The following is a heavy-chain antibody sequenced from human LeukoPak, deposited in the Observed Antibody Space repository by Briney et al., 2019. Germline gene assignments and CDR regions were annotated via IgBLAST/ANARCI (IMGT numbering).Heavy chain of an antibody. J-gene: IGHJ4*02. V-gene: IGHV3-74*01. D-gene: IGHD6-19*01. Sequence: QPGGSLRLSCAASGFTFSSYWMPWVRQAPGKGLVWVSRSNSDGSSTSYADSVKGRFTISRDSAKNTLYLQMYSLRVEDTAVYYCVRSSGWPDYWGQGTLVTVSS. CDR1: GFTFSSYW. CDR2: SNSDGSST. CDR3: VRSSGWPDY.